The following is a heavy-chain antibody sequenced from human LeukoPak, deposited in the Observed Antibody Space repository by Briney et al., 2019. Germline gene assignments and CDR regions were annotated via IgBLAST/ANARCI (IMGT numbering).Heavy chain of an antibody. CDR1: GGSISSSDYH. D-gene: IGHD7-27*01. V-gene: IGHV4-39*02. Sequence: ASETLSLTCTVSGGSISSSDYHWGWIRQPPGKGLEWIGTISHSGSTYYNPSLKSRVTISVDTSKTHFSLRLSSVTAADTAVYYCARDLGGLGKIDYWGQGTLVTVSS. J-gene: IGHJ4*02. CDR2: ISHSGST. CDR3: ARDLGGLGKIDY.